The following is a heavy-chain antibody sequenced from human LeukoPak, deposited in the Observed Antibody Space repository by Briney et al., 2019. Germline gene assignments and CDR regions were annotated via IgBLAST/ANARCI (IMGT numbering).Heavy chain of an antibody. Sequence: SETLSLTCTVSGGSISSYYWSWIRQPPGKGLGWIGYIYDSGSTNYNPSLKSRVTISVDTSKNQFSLKLSSVTAADTAVYYCARGTDRLQPAFGIWGQGTMVTVSS. CDR2: IYDSGST. CDR3: ARGTDRLQPAFGI. D-gene: IGHD1-1*01. V-gene: IGHV4-59*01. J-gene: IGHJ3*02. CDR1: GGSISSYY.